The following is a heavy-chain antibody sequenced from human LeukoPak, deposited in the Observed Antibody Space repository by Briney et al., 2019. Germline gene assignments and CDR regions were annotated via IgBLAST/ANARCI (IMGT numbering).Heavy chain of an antibody. CDR3: ARAEGYGGELDS. D-gene: IGHD4-23*01. CDR1: GFTFSTFW. Sequence: GGSLRLSCAASGFTFSTFWMHWVRHVPGKGLVWVSRINSDESRTNYADSVKGRFTISRDNAKNTLYLHMNSLRAEDTAVYYCARAEGYGGELDSWGQGTLVTVSS. CDR2: INSDESRT. J-gene: IGHJ4*02. V-gene: IGHV3-74*01.